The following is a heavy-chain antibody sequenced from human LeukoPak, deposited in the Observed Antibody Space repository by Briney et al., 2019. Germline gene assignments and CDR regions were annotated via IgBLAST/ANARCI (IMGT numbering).Heavy chain of an antibody. CDR3: ARGGGSGSYYNDAFDI. CDR2: INHSGST. J-gene: IGHJ3*02. V-gene: IGHV4-34*01. CDR1: GGSFSGYY. Sequence: SETLSLTCAVYGGSFSGYYWSWIRQPPEKGLEWIGEINHSGSTNYNPSLKSRVTISVDTSKNQFSLKLSSVTAADTAVYYCARGGGSGSYYNDAFDIWGQGTMVTVSS. D-gene: IGHD3-10*01.